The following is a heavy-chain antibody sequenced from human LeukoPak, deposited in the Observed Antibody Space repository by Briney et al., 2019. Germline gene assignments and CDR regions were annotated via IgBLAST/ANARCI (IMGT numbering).Heavy chain of an antibody. D-gene: IGHD2-15*01. CDR2: IYYSGST. Sequence: PSETLSLTCTVSGGSISSSSYYWGWIRQPPGKGLEWIGSIYYSGSTYYNPSLESRVTISVDTSKNQFSLKLSSVTAADTAVYYCARLPVADGMDVWGQGTTVTVSS. V-gene: IGHV4-39*01. CDR1: GGSISSSSYY. J-gene: IGHJ6*02. CDR3: ARLPVADGMDV.